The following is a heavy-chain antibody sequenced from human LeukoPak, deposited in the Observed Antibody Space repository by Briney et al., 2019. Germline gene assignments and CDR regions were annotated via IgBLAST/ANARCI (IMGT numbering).Heavy chain of an antibody. CDR2: INPNSGGT. V-gene: IGHV1-2*02. CDR3: ARESIEGSGYDSRELPY. D-gene: IGHD5-12*01. Sequence: GASVKVSCKASGYTFTGYYMHWVRQAPGQGLEWMGWINPNSGGTNYAQKFQGRVTMTRDTSISTAYMELSRLRSDDTAVYYCARESIEGSGYDSRELPYWGQGTLVTVSS. J-gene: IGHJ4*02. CDR1: GYTFTGYY.